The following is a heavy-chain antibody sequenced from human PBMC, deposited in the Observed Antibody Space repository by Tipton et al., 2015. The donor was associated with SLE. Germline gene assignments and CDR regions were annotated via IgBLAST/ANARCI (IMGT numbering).Heavy chain of an antibody. CDR3: AKDLTIFGVVTLDY. J-gene: IGHJ4*02. CDR1: GFTFSDYY. CDR2: ISSSSSYT. V-gene: IGHV3-11*05. Sequence: GSLRLSCAASGFTFSDYYMSWIRQAPGKGLEWVSYISSSSSYTNYADSVKGRFTISRDNSKNTLYLQMNSLRAEDTAVYYCAKDLTIFGVVTLDYWGQGTLVTVSS. D-gene: IGHD3-3*01.